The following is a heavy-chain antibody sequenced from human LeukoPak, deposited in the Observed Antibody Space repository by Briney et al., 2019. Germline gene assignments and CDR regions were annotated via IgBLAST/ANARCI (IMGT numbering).Heavy chain of an antibody. CDR3: ARDPPIAVAGLPHFDY. D-gene: IGHD6-19*01. Sequence: GASVKVSCKASGYTFTSYGISWVRQAPGQGLEWMGWISAYNGNTNYAQKLQGRVTMTTDTSTSTAHMELRSLRSDDTAVYYCARDPPIAVAGLPHFDYWGQGTLVTVSS. CDR2: ISAYNGNT. CDR1: GYTFTSYG. J-gene: IGHJ4*02. V-gene: IGHV1-18*01.